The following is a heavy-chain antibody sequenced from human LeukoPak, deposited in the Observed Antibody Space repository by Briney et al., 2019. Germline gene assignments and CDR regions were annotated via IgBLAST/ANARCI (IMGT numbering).Heavy chain of an antibody. CDR2: VDPEDGET. CDR1: GYTFTGYY. J-gene: IGHJ4*02. V-gene: IGHV1-69-2*01. D-gene: IGHD6-19*01. Sequence: ASVKVSCKASGYTFTGYYMHWVQQAPGKGLEWMGLVDPEDGETIYAEKFQGRVTITADTSTDTAYMELSSLRSEDTAVYYCATDPSSSGLLTDYWGQGTLVTVSS. CDR3: ATDPSSSGLLTDY.